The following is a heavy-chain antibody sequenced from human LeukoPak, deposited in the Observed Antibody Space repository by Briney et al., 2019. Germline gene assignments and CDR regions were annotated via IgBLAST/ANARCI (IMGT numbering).Heavy chain of an antibody. CDR2: IYYSGST. Sequence: SETLSLTCTVAGGSISSGDYYWSWIRQPPGKVLEWIGYIYYSGSTYYNPSLKSRVTISVDTSKHQFALKLTSVTAAATAVYYCAREGSSSETWFDPWGQGTLVPVSS. V-gene: IGHV4-30-4*01. D-gene: IGHD6-6*01. CDR1: GGSISSGDYY. CDR3: AREGSSSETWFDP. J-gene: IGHJ5*02.